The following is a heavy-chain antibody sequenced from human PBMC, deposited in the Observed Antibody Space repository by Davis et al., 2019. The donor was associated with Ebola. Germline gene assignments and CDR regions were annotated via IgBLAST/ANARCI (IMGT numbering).Heavy chain of an antibody. J-gene: IGHJ4*02. V-gene: IGHV3-23*01. CDR1: GFTFSSSA. Sequence: GGSLRLSCAASGFTFSSSAMSWGRQAPGKGLEWVSSIGGGGGSIYYADSVKGRFTISRDNSKNTLYLQMNSLRAEDTAVYYCAKGVGLWFGEGGLDYWGQGTLVTVSS. D-gene: IGHD3-10*01. CDR3: AKGVGLWFGEGGLDY. CDR2: IGGGGGSI.